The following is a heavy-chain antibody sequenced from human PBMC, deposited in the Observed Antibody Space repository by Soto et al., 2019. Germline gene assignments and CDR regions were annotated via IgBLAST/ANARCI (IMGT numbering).Heavy chain of an antibody. D-gene: IGHD4-4*01. CDR3: EREMATVDGFDY. J-gene: IGHJ4*02. Sequence: EVQLVESGGGLVKPGGSLRLSCAASGFTFSSYSMNWVRQAPGKGLEWVSSISSSSSYIYYADSVKGRFTISRDNAKNSLYLQMNSLRAEDTAVYYCEREMATVDGFDYWGQGTLVTVSS. V-gene: IGHV3-21*01. CDR1: GFTFSSYS. CDR2: ISSSSSYI.